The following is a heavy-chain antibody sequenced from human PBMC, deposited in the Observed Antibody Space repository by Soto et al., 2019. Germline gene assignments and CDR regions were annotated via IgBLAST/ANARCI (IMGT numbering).Heavy chain of an antibody. CDR1: GYTFTSYY. CDR2: INPSGGST. J-gene: IGHJ3*02. D-gene: IGHD3-22*01. CDR3: ARVINTYYYDSSGYDGFDI. Sequence: GASVKVSCKASGYTFTSYYMHWVRQAPGQGLEWMGIINPSGGSTNYAQKFQGRVTMTRDTSTSTVYMELSSLRSEDTAVYYCARVINTYYYDSSGYDGFDIWGQGTMVTVSS. V-gene: IGHV1-46*01.